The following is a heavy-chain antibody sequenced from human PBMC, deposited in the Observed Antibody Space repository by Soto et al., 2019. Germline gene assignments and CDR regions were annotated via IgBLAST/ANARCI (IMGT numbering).Heavy chain of an antibody. Sequence: QVQLVQSGAEVKKPGSSVKVSCKASGGTFNTYTINWVRQAPGQGLEWMGRIIPILGIANYAQKFQGIVSITADKSTSTAYMELSSLRSEDTAVYYCARGAGVRADYIAYWGQGTLVTVSS. CDR2: IIPILGIA. V-gene: IGHV1-69*02. CDR3: ARGAGVRADYIAY. CDR1: GGTFNTYT. D-gene: IGHD1-26*01. J-gene: IGHJ4*02.